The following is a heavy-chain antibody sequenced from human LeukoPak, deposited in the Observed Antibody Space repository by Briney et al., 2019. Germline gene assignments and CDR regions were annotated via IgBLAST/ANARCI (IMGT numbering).Heavy chain of an antibody. Sequence: GGSLRLSCAASGLSISGYAMHWVRQAPGKGLEWVAVISSDGGSTYYADSVKGRFTISRDNSKDTVFLQMDSLRAEDTATYYCARPHYYDRSGYYYGFDYWGQGTLVTVSS. CDR2: ISSDGGST. CDR3: ARPHYYDRSGYYYGFDY. V-gene: IGHV3-30*03. J-gene: IGHJ4*02. D-gene: IGHD3-22*01. CDR1: GLSISGYA.